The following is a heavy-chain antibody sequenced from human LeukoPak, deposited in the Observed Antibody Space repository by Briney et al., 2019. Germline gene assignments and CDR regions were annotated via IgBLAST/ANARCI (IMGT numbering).Heavy chain of an antibody. J-gene: IGHJ6*04. CDR3: ARGRNAYYYYGMDV. V-gene: IGHV3-30*04. CDR2: ISYDGSNK. Sequence: PGGSLRLSCAASGFTFSSYAMHWVRQAPGKGLERVAVISYDGSNKYYADSVKGRFTISRDNSKNTLYLQMNSLRAEDTAVYYCARGRNAYYYYGMDVWGKGTTVTVSS. CDR1: GFTFSSYA.